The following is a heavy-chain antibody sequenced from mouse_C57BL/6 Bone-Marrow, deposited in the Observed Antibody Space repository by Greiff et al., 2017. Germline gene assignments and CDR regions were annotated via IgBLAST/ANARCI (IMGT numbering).Heavy chain of an antibody. CDR1: GFTFSDYY. V-gene: IGHV5-12*01. CDR2: ISNGGGST. CDR3: ASVRSLYSMDY. Sequence: EVKLMDSGGGLVQPGGSLKLSCAASGFTFSDYYMYWVRQTPEKRLEWVAYISNGGGSTYYPDTVKGRFTISRDNAKNTLYLQMSRLKSEDTAMYYCASVRSLYSMDYWGQGTSVTVSS. J-gene: IGHJ4*01.